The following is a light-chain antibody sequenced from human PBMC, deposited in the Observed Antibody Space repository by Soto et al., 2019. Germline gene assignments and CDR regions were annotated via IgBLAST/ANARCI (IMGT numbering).Light chain of an antibody. CDR3: QEFNSYPIT. Sequence: DIQLTQPPSFLFASVGDRVTITCRASEDISSYLTWFHQKPGKIPKLLISAASTLQSGVPPSFSGSGSGTEFTLTISGLQPEDFATYYCQEFNSYPITFGQGTRLEI. CDR1: EDISSY. J-gene: IGKJ5*01. V-gene: IGKV1-9*01. CDR2: AAS.